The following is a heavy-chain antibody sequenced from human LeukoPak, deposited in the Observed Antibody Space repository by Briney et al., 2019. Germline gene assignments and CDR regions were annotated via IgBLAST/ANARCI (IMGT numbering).Heavy chain of an antibody. V-gene: IGHV3-23*01. CDR2: ISGSGGTT. CDR1: GFTFNNYA. D-gene: IGHD3-22*01. J-gene: IGHJ4*02. CDR3: AKIDFDY. Sequence: PGGSLRLSCAASGFTFNNYAMSWVRQTPAQGLEWVSVISGSGGTTYYADSVKGRFSISRDNSKKTLYLQMNNLRAEDTAVYFCAKIDFDYWGQGTLVTVSS.